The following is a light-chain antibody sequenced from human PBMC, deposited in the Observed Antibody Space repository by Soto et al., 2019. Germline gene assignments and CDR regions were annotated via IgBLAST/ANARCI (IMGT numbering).Light chain of an antibody. Sequence: DVQMTQSPSTLSASVGDRVTITCRASQSISSWLAWYQQKPGEAPKLLIYKASSLESGVPSRFSGSGSGTDFTLTISSLQPEDVVTYYGQRTHNAPQTFGQATQGGYQ. CDR3: QRTHNAPQT. CDR1: QSISSW. CDR2: KAS. J-gene: IGKJ1*01. V-gene: IGKV1-5*03.